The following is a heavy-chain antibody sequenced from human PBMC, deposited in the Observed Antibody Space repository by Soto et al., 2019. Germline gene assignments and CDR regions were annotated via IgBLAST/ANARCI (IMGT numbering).Heavy chain of an antibody. CDR1: GYTFTSYG. J-gene: IGHJ4*02. V-gene: IGHV1-18*01. D-gene: IGHD3-9*01. Sequence: ASVKVSCKASGYTFTSYGISWVRQAPGQGLEWMGWISAYNGNTNYAQKLQGRVTMTTDTSTSTAYMELRSLRSDDTAVYYCARDLDDILTGYTSAYWGQGTLVTVSS. CDR3: ARDLDDILTGYTSAY. CDR2: ISAYNGNT.